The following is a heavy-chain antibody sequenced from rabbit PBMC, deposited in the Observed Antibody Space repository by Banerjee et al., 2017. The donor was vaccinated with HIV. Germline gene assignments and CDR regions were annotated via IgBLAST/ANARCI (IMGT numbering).Heavy chain of an antibody. Sequence: QELLEESGGGLVQPEGSLTLTCTASGFSFSSGYYMCWGRQAPGKGLEWIACINTSSGNTVYASWAKGRFTISKTSSTTVTLQMTSLTAADTATYFCARDRDWTLDLWGQGTLVTVS. V-gene: IGHV1S45*01. D-gene: IGHD4-2*01. CDR3: ARDRDWTLDL. CDR1: GFSFSSGYY. CDR2: INTSSGNT. J-gene: IGHJ3*01.